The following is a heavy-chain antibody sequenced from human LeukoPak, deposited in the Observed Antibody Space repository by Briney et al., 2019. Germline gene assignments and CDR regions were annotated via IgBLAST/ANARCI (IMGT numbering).Heavy chain of an antibody. V-gene: IGHV1-2*02. CDR3: GKQVFSGWGYYFDH. D-gene: IGHD6-19*01. Sequence: VKVSCKASGYTFTGYYMHWVRQAPGQGLEWMGWINPKSGDTNSAQKFQGRVTMTRDTYISTAYMELSGLRSDDTAVYYCGKQVFSGWGYYFDHWGQGTQVTVSS. CDR2: INPKSGDT. CDR1: GYTFTGYY. J-gene: IGHJ4*02.